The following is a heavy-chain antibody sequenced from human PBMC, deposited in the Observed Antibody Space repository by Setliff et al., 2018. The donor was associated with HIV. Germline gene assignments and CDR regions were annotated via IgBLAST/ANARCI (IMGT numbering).Heavy chain of an antibody. J-gene: IGHJ4*02. CDR3: ARQSGYGDYHLDY. V-gene: IGHV4-61*09. CDR1: GGSINRGNYY. CDR2: IHITGNT. Sequence: SETLSLTCSVSGGSINRGNYYWTWIRQSAGKGLEWIGHIHITGNTYYNPSLKSRVTISVDTSKNQFSLKLSSVTAADTAVYYCARQSGYGDYHLDYWGQGTLVTVSS. D-gene: IGHD4-17*01.